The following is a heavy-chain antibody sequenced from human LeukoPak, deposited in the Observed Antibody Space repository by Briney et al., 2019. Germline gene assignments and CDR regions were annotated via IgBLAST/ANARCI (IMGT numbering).Heavy chain of an antibody. CDR3: AREGYCSSTSCYAGGDNWFDP. J-gene: IGHJ5*02. V-gene: IGHV3-33*01. Sequence: GGSLRLSCAASGFTFSSYGMHWVRQAPGKGPEWVAVIWYDGSNKYYADSVKGRFTISRDNSKNTLYLQMNSLRAEDTAVYYCAREGYCSSTSCYAGGDNWFDPWGQGTLVTVSS. CDR1: GFTFSSYG. CDR2: IWYDGSNK. D-gene: IGHD2-2*01.